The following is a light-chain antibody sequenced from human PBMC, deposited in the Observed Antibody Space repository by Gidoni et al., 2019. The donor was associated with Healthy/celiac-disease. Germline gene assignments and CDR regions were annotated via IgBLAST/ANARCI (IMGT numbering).Light chain of an antibody. CDR3: SSYTSSSIYVV. CDR2: DVR. CDR1: RSDVGGYNY. J-gene: IGLJ2*01. Sequence: QSALTQPAPVFGSPGQSITISCTGTRSDVGGYNYFSWYQQHPGKAPKLMIYDVRNRPSGVSNRFSGSKSGNTASLTISGLQAEDEADYYCSSYTSSSIYVVFGGGTKLTVL. V-gene: IGLV2-14*03.